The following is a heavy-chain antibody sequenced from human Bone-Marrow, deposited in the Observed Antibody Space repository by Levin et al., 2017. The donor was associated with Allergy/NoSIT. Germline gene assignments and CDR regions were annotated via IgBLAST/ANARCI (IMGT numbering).Heavy chain of an antibody. CDR3: AGGRNYYYYMDV. J-gene: IGHJ6*03. CDR2: ISAYNGNT. CDR1: GYTFTNFA. V-gene: IGHV1-18*01. Sequence: ASVKVSCKASGYTFTNFAIGWVRQAPGQGLEWMGWISAYNGNTIYAQKLQGRVTMTTDTSTTTTYMELRSLRSDDTAVYYCAGGRNYYYYMDVWGKGTTVTVSS.